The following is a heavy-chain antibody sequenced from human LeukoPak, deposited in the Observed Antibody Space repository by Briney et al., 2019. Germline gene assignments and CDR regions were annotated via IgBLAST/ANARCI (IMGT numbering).Heavy chain of an antibody. CDR3: ARGGIVGSRTNWFDP. CDR2: IYYIGST. CDR1: GGSIRSYY. Sequence: SETLSLTCTVSGGSIRSYYWSWIRQPPGKGLECIGYIYYIGSTNYNPSLKSRVTISLDTSKSQFSLKLTSVTPADTAVYYCARGGIVGSRTNWFDPWGQGILVTVSS. D-gene: IGHD1-26*01. V-gene: IGHV4-59*01. J-gene: IGHJ5*02.